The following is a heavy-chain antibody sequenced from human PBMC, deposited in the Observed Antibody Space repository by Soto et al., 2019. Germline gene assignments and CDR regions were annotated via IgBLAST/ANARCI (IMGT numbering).Heavy chain of an antibody. D-gene: IGHD2-15*01. CDR3: AGALGVVAATGHHDY. CDR1: GYTFTSYG. Sequence: QVQLVQSGAEVKKPGASVKVSCKASGYTFTSYGISWVRQAPGQGLDWMGWISAYNGNTNYAQKLQGRVTMTTDTPTSTAYMELGSLRSDDTAVYYCAGALGVVAATGHHDYWGQGSLVTVSS. V-gene: IGHV1-18*01. CDR2: ISAYNGNT. J-gene: IGHJ4*02.